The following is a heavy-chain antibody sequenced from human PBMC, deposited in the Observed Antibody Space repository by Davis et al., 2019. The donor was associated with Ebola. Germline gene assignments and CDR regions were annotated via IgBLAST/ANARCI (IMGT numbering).Heavy chain of an antibody. V-gene: IGHV3-23*01. CDR3: AKHRGDNYYYYSMDV. Sequence: GESLKISCAASGFTVSSNYMSWVRQAPGKGLEWVSAISGSGGSTYYADSVKGRFTISRDNSKNTLYLQMNSLRAEDTAVYYCAKHRGDNYYYYSMDVWGQGTTVTVSS. CDR2: ISGSGGST. J-gene: IGHJ6*02. D-gene: IGHD2-21*01. CDR1: GFTVSSNY.